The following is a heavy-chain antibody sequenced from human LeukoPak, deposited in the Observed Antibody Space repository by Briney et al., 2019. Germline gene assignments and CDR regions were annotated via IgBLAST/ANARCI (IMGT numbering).Heavy chain of an antibody. CDR1: GYTFTSYD. Sequence: ASVKVSCKASGYTFTSYDINWVRQATGQGLEWMGWMNPNSGNTGYAQKFQGRVTMTRNTSISTAYMELSSLRSEDTAVYYCARGTTTRYYYYYYYMDVWGKGTTVTVSS. CDR3: ARGTTTRYYYYYYYMDV. V-gene: IGHV1-8*01. D-gene: IGHD1-7*01. CDR2: MNPNSGNT. J-gene: IGHJ6*03.